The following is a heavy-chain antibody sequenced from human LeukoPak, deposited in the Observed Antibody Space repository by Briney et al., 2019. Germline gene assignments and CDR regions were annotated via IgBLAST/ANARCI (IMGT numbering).Heavy chain of an antibody. V-gene: IGHV4-30-2*01. CDR3: ARSKDGSGFAAY. CDR1: GGSISSGGYS. Sequence: PSQTLSLTCAVSGGSISSGGYSWSWIRQPPGKGLEWIGYIYHSGSTNYNPSLKSRVAISVDTSKNQFSLKLSSVIAADTAMYYCARSKDGSGFAAYWGQGTQVTVSS. J-gene: IGHJ4*02. D-gene: IGHD3-22*01. CDR2: IYHSGST.